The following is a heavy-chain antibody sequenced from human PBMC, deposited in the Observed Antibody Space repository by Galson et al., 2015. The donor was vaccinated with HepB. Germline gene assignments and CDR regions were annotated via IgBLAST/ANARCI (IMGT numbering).Heavy chain of an antibody. J-gene: IGHJ4*03. CDR2: ITSTGDTI. Sequence: SLRLSCAASGFSFSTWAVTWVRQAPGKGLEWVSVITSTGDTIYYADSVKGRFTVSRDNSKSTLYLQLSNLRADDTAVYYCAKNYGYLDSWG. CDR3: AKNYGYLDS. CDR1: GFSFSTWA. D-gene: IGHD1-7*01. V-gene: IGHV3-23*01.